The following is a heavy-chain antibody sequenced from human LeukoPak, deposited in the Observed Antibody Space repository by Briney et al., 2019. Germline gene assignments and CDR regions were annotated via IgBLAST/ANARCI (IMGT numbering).Heavy chain of an antibody. CDR3: TTHMIVVVRSEDAFDI. Sequence: GGSLRLSCAASGFTFSNAWMSWVRQAPGKELEWVGRIKSKTDGGTTDYAAPVKGRFTISRDDSKNTLYLQMNSLKTEDTAVYYCTTHMIVVVRSEDAFDIWGQGTMVTVSS. CDR1: GFTFSNAW. J-gene: IGHJ3*02. D-gene: IGHD3-22*01. V-gene: IGHV3-15*01. CDR2: IKSKTDGGTT.